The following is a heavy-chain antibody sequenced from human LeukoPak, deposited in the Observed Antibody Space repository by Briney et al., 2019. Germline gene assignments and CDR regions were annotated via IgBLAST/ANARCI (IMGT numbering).Heavy chain of an antibody. V-gene: IGHV4-30-4*01. J-gene: IGHJ5*02. Sequence: SETLSLTCTVSGGSISSGNYYWSWIRQPPGKGLEWIGYIFYLGNTYYTPSLRSRVTISVDTSKNQFSLKLSSVTAADTAVYYCARKYPDRWFDPWGQGTLVTVSS. D-gene: IGHD6-6*01. CDR2: IFYLGNT. CDR3: ARKYPDRWFDP. CDR1: GGSISSGNYY.